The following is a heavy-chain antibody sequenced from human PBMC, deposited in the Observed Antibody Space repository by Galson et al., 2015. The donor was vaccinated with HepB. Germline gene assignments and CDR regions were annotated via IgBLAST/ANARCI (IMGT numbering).Heavy chain of an antibody. CDR3: ARVGVGATRSDAFDI. D-gene: IGHD1-26*01. CDR2: INPNSGGT. J-gene: IGHJ3*02. CDR1: GYTFTGYY. Sequence: SVKVSCKASGYTFTGYYMRWVRQAPGQGLEWMGWINPNSGGTNYAQKFQGWVTMTRDTSISTAYMELSRLRSDDTAVYYCARVGVGATRSDAFDIWGQGTMVTVSS. V-gene: IGHV1-2*04.